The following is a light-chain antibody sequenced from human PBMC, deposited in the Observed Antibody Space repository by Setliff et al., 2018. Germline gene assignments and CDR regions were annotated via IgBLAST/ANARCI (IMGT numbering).Light chain of an antibody. CDR1: SNDIGYYNF. V-gene: IGLV2-14*03. CDR3: NSYTGTTTPYV. CDR2: EVT. Sequence: SALTQPASVSGSPGQSITISCTGTSNDIGYYNFVSWYQQYPGKHPKLLIYEVTNRPSGVSNRFSGSKSGNTASLTISGLQAEDEADYYCNSYTGTTTPYVFGTGTKV. J-gene: IGLJ1*01.